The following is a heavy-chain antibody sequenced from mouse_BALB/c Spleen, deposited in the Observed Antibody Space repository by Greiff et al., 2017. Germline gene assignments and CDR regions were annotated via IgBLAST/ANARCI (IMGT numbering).Heavy chain of an antibody. CDR1: GFTFSSYY. CDR2: INSNGGST. Sequence: EVKLVESGGGLVKLGGSLKLSCAASGFTFSSYYMSWVRQTPEKRLELVAAINSNGGSTYYPDTVKGRFTISRDNAKNTLYLQMSSLKSEDTALYYCARQSPGNYFDYWGQGTTLTVSS. J-gene: IGHJ2*01. CDR3: ARQSPGNYFDY. V-gene: IGHV5-6-2*01.